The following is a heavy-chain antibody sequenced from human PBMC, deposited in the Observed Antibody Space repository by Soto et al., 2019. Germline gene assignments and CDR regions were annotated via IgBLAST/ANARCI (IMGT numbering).Heavy chain of an antibody. V-gene: IGHV1-8*01. CDR1: GYSFTSLD. J-gene: IGHJ4*02. CDR2: MEPSTGTT. D-gene: IGHD1-26*01. CDR3: ARGVSAGVEY. Sequence: ASVKVSCKASGYSFTSLDINWVRQTAGQGLEWMGWMEPSTGTTGYAQKFQGRVNMTRDTSINTAYMELTTLTSDDTAFYYCARGVSAGVEYWGQGTLVNVSS.